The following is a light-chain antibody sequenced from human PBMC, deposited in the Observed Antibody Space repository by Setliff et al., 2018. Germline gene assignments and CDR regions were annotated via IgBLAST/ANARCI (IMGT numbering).Light chain of an antibody. CDR1: SSDVGTYKY. Sequence: QSALTQPASVSGSPGQSITISCTGTSSDVGTYKYVSWYQQNPGQAPKLMIYDVSNRPSGVSIRFSGSKSGNMASLTISGLQAEDEADYYCSSYTTSNTVIFGGGTKVTVL. CDR2: DVS. J-gene: IGLJ2*01. V-gene: IGLV2-14*01. CDR3: SSYTTSNTVI.